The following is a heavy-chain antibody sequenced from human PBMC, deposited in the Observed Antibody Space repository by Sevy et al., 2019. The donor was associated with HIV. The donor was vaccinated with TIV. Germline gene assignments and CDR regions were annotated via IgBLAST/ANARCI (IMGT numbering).Heavy chain of an antibody. CDR1: GYSFTSYW. Sequence: GESLKISCKGSGYSFTSYWIGWVRQMPGKGLEWMGIIYPGDSDTRYSPSFQGQVTISADKSISTAYLQWSSLKASDTAMYYCARLSPFVVVVAATPGYAFDIWGQWTLVTVSS. CDR3: ARLSPFVVVVAATPGYAFDI. CDR2: IYPGDSDT. D-gene: IGHD2-15*01. V-gene: IGHV5-51*01. J-gene: IGHJ3*02.